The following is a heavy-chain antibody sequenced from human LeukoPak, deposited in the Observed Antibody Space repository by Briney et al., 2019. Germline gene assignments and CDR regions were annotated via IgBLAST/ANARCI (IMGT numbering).Heavy chain of an antibody. J-gene: IGHJ4*02. CDR2: ISGSGGST. V-gene: IGHV3-23*01. D-gene: IGHD2-2*01. CDR1: GFTFSSHG. CDR3: ARPRGCGSSRCNNFDY. Sequence: GGSLRLSCAASGFTFSSHGMSWVRQAPGKGLEWISAISGSGGSTYYADSVKGRFTISRDNGKNSLYLQMNRLRAEDTAVYYCARPRGCGSSRCNNFDYWGQGTLVTVSS.